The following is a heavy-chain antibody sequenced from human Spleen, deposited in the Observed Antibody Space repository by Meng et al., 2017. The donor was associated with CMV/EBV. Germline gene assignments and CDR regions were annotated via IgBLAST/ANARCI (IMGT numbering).Heavy chain of an antibody. J-gene: IGHJ4*02. CDR2: ISYDGSNK. CDR1: GFVFGRYG. V-gene: IGHV3-30*12. D-gene: IGHD3-22*01. CDR3: ARVNAPQYYYDSSGFDY. Sequence: GESLKISCAASGFVFGRYGMHWVRQAPGKGLEWVAVISYDGSNKYYADSVKGRFTISRDNAKSSLYLQMNSLRDEDTAVYYCARVNAPQYYYDSSGFDYWGQGTLVTVSS.